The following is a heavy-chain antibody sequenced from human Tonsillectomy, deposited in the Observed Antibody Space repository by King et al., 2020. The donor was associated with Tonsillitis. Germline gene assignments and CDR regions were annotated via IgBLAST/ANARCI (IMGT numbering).Heavy chain of an antibody. J-gene: IGHJ4*02. CDR1: GGSISSGGYY. V-gene: IGHV4-31*03. D-gene: IGHD2-2*01. CDR3: AGGFCSSTSCYFFDYWGPTPGD. CDR2: IYYSGST. Sequence: VQLQESGPGLVKPSQTLSLTCTVSGGSISSGGYYWSWIRQHPGKGLEWIGYIYYSGSTYYNPSLKSRFTISVDTSKNQFSLKLSSVTAADTAGYYCAGGFCSSTSCYFFDYWGPTPGDWGQGTLVTVSS.